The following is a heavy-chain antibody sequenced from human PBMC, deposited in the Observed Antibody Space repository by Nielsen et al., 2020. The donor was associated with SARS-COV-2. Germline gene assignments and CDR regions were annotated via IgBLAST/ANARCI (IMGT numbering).Heavy chain of an antibody. CDR3: ARETGDHTASWFDY. V-gene: IGHV3-30-3*01. CDR2: ISYDGNTK. CDR1: GFTFSRFA. D-gene: IGHD7-27*01. J-gene: IGHJ5*01. Sequence: GGSLRLSCAASGFTFSRFALHWVRQAPGKGLEWVAIISYDGNTKYHPDSVEGRFTISRDNSKNTLYLQLNSLRHEDTAVYYCARETGDHTASWFDYWGQGTLVTVSS.